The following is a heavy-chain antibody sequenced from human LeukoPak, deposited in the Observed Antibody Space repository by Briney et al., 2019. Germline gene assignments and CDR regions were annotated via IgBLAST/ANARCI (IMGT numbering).Heavy chain of an antibody. Sequence: PGGSLRLSCAASGFTFSSYAMSWVRQAPGKGLEWVSAMSGGGGSTNYADAVKGRFTVSRDNSKNTLFLQMNSLRTEDTAVYYCAKDGGLWVSAHWGDSWGRGTLVTVSS. CDR2: MSGGGGST. V-gene: IGHV3-23*01. J-gene: IGHJ4*02. D-gene: IGHD7-27*01. CDR3: AKDGGLWVSAHWGDS. CDR1: GFTFSSYA.